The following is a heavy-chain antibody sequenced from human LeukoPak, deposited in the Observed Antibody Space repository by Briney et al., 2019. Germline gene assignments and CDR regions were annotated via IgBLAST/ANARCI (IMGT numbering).Heavy chain of an antibody. Sequence: ASVKVSCKASGYTFTGYYMHWVRQAPGQGLEWMGWINPNSGGTNYAQKFQGRVTMTRDTSNSTAYMELSRLRSDDTAVYYCARGLGAAAAIIDYWGQGTLVTVSS. CDR2: INPNSGGT. CDR1: GYTFTGYY. V-gene: IGHV1-2*02. J-gene: IGHJ4*02. CDR3: ARGLGAAAAIIDY. D-gene: IGHD6-13*01.